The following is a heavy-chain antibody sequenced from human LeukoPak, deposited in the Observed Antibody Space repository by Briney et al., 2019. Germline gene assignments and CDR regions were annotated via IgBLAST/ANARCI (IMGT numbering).Heavy chain of an antibody. D-gene: IGHD5-18*01. V-gene: IGHV1-2*02. CDR1: GYTFTDYY. CDR2: INPDSGGT. Sequence: ASVKVSCKASGYTFTDYYMHWVRQAPGQGLEWMGWINPDSGGTNSAQKFQGRVTMTRDTSISTAYMELSSLRSEDTAVYYCARGLARTSMVTRGGVRFDYWGQGTLVTVSS. J-gene: IGHJ4*02. CDR3: ARGLARTSMVTRGGVRFDY.